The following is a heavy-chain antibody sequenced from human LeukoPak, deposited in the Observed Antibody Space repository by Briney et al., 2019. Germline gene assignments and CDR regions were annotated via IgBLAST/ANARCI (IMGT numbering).Heavy chain of an antibody. V-gene: IGHV3-23*01. CDR1: GFTFSSYV. CDR3: AKSSPMGLGFGELYYYGMGV. Sequence: GGSLRLSCAASGFTFSSYVMSWVRQAPGKGLELVSAISGSGGSTSYAHSVKGRFTISRDNSKDTLYLQMNSLRADDTAVYYCAKSSPMGLGFGELYYYGMGVWGQGTTVTVSS. J-gene: IGHJ6*02. D-gene: IGHD3-10*01. CDR2: ISGSGGST.